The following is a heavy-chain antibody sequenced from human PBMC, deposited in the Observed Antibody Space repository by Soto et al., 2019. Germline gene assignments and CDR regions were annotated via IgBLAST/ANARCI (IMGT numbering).Heavy chain of an antibody. D-gene: IGHD2-15*01. V-gene: IGHV1-69*01. Sequence: QVQLVQFGAEVKKPGSSVKVSCKVSGGTFSSFDISWLRQAPGQRLEWMGGIIPAFGPANYAPKFQGTVSITADDSATTVYMELSSLRSDDTGVYYCARSGPYCNGGSCYFQYWGQGTLVTVSS. CDR3: ARSGPYCNGGSCYFQY. CDR1: GGTFSSFD. J-gene: IGHJ1*01. CDR2: IIPAFGPA.